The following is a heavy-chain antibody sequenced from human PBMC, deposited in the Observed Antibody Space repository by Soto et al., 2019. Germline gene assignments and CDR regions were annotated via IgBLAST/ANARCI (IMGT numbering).Heavy chain of an antibody. Sequence: EGQLVESGGGLVKPGESLRLSCAASGITFSDYHMNWVRQAPGKGLEWVAAITSSSRFIYYADSVRGRFTISRDNAKNSLYLQMNSLSAADTAVYYCAGTYDPFDYWGQGTLVTVSS. V-gene: IGHV3-21*02. CDR2: ITSSSRFI. D-gene: IGHD5-12*01. CDR1: GITFSDYH. CDR3: AGTYDPFDY. J-gene: IGHJ4*02.